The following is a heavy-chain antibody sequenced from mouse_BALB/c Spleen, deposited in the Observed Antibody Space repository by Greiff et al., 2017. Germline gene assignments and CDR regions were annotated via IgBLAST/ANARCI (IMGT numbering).Heavy chain of an antibody. J-gene: IGHJ1*01. CDR1: GFAFSSYD. CDR3: ARDCLDGSSDWYFDV. Sequence: EVMLVESGGGLVKPGGSLKLSCAASGFAFSSYDMSWVRQTPEKRLEWVAYISSGGGSTYYPDTVKGRFTISRDNAKNTLYLQMSSLKSEDTAMYYCARDCLDGSSDWYFDVGGGGTTVTVSS. CDR2: ISSGGGST. V-gene: IGHV5-12-1*01. D-gene: IGHD1-1*01.